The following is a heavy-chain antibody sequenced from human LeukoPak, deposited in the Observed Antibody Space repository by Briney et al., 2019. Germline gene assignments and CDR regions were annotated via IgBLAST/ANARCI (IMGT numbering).Heavy chain of an antibody. Sequence: GASVKVSCKASGYTFTSYAVNWVRQDPGQGLEWMGWINTNTGNTTYAQGFTGRFVFSLDTSVSTAYLQISSLKAEDTAVYYCARGGPTMVRGVIDYYYHYGMDVWGQGTTVTVSS. J-gene: IGHJ6*02. CDR2: INTNTGNT. D-gene: IGHD3-10*01. V-gene: IGHV7-4-1*02. CDR3: ARGGPTMVRGVIDYYYHYGMDV. CDR1: GYTFTSYA.